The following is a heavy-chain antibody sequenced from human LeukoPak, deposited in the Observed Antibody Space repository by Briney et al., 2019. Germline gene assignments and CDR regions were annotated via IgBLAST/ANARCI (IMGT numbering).Heavy chain of an antibody. J-gene: IGHJ5*02. D-gene: IGHD1-26*01. Sequence: PGRSLRLSCALSGFTFSSYGMHWVRRARGRALEWVAFIRYDGSNKYYADSVTGRFTISRDNSKNTLYLQMNSLRAEDTAVYYCAKDVGATIRWFDPWGQGNLVTVS. V-gene: IGHV3-30*02. CDR2: IRYDGSNK. CDR1: GFTFSSYG. CDR3: AKDVGATIRWFDP.